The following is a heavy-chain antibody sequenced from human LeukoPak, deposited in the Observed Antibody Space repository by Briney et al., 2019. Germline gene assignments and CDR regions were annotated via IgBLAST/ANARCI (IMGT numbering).Heavy chain of an antibody. V-gene: IGHV3-33*01. Sequence: GGSLRLSCAASGFTFRSHGMHWVRQAPGKGLEWVAGIWYDGSNEDYADSVKGRFTISRDNSKNTLYLQMNSLRVEDTAVYYCARDGQNGSPYTTDVWGQGTTVTVSS. CDR3: ARDGQNGSPYTTDV. CDR1: GFTFRSHG. CDR2: IWYDGSNE. J-gene: IGHJ6*02. D-gene: IGHD3-10*01.